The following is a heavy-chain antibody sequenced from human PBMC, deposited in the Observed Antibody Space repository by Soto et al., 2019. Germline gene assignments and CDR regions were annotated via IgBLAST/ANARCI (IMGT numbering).Heavy chain of an antibody. CDR3: ARDGTPERLAFDI. J-gene: IGHJ3*02. CDR1: GYTFTSYA. V-gene: IGHV1-3*01. D-gene: IGHD1-1*01. CDR2: INAGNGNT. Sequence: EASVTVSCKASGYTFTSYAMHWVRQAPGQRLEWMGWINAGNGNTKYSQKFQGRVTITRDTSASTAYMELSSLRSEDTAVYYCARDGTPERLAFDIWGQGTMVTVSS.